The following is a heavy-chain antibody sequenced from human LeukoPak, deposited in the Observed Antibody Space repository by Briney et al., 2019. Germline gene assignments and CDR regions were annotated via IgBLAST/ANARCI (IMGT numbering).Heavy chain of an antibody. J-gene: IGHJ4*02. CDR2: IYYSGST. Sequence: SETLPLTCTVSGGSISSSSYYWDWIRQPPGKGLEWIGSIYYSGSTNYNPSLQSRVTISVDTSNNQFSLKLSSVTAADTAVYYCARRGAGLVRGVIITFFNYWGQGTPVTVSS. CDR3: ARRGAGLVRGVIITFFNY. CDR1: GGSISSSSYY. D-gene: IGHD3-10*01. V-gene: IGHV4-39*01.